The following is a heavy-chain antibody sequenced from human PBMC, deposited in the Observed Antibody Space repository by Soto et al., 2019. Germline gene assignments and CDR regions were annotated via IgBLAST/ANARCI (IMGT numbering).Heavy chain of an antibody. J-gene: IGHJ4*02. CDR2: ISTSSTYI. Sequence: GGSLRLSCAASGFTLSAYSMNWVRQTPGKGLEWVPSISTSSTYIHYADSAKSRFTISRDNSKNTLYLQMNSLRAEDTAVYYCAKLPAADPLYFDYWGQGSLVTVSS. D-gene: IGHD3-10*01. V-gene: IGHV3-21*04. CDR1: GFTLSAYS. CDR3: AKLPAADPLYFDY.